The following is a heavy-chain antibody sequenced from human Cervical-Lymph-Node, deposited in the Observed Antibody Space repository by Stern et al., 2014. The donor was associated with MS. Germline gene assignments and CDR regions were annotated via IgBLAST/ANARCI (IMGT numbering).Heavy chain of an antibody. CDR3: ARGRGIALRPDY. D-gene: IGHD6-13*01. CDR2: IYPGDAET. CDR1: GYSFTNTW. J-gene: IGHJ4*02. Sequence: EVQLVQSGAELKKPGESLRISCKGSGYSFTNTWIGWVRQMPGKGLEWMGIIYPGDAETRYSPSFQGQVTISADKSINTAYLQWSSLKASDTAMYYCARGRGIALRPDYWGQGTLVTVSS. V-gene: IGHV5-51*03.